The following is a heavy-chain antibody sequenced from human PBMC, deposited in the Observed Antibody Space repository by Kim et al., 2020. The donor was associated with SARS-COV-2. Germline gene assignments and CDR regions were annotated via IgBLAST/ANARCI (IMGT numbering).Heavy chain of an antibody. V-gene: IGHV1-24*01. Sequence: ASVKVSCKVSGYTLTELSMHWVRQAPGKGLEWMGGFDPEDGETIYAQKFQGRVTMTEDTSTDTAYMELSSLRSEDTAVYYCATWLTMVRGAVYGMDVWGQGTTVTVSS. CDR3: ATWLTMVRGAVYGMDV. D-gene: IGHD3-10*01. CDR1: GYTLTELS. CDR2: FDPEDGET. J-gene: IGHJ6*02.